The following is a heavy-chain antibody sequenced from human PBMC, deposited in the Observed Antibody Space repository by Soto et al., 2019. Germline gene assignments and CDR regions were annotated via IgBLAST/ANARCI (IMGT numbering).Heavy chain of an antibody. CDR2: IYYSGST. CDR1: GGSISSSSYY. Sequence: QLQLQESGPGLMKPSETLSLTCTVSGGSISSSSYYWGWIRQPPGKGLEWIGSIYYSGSTYYNPSLKSRVTISVDTSKNQFSLKLSSVTAADTAVYYCARQQYCSGGSCYPDIWGQGTLVTVSS. J-gene: IGHJ4*02. D-gene: IGHD2-15*01. CDR3: ARQQYCSGGSCYPDI. V-gene: IGHV4-39*01.